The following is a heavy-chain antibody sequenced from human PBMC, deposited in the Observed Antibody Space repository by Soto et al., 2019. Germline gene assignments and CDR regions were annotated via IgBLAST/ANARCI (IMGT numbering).Heavy chain of an antibody. CDR1: GGSISSSSYY. Sequence: QLQLQESGPGLVKPSETLSLTCTVSGGSISSSSYYWGWIRQPPGKGLEWIGSIYYSGSTYYNPSLKSRVTISVDPSKHQFSLKLSSVTAADTAVYYCAALPITPVSAFDIWGQGTMVTVSS. D-gene: IGHD5-12*01. J-gene: IGHJ3*02. CDR2: IYYSGST. CDR3: AALPITPVSAFDI. V-gene: IGHV4-39*01.